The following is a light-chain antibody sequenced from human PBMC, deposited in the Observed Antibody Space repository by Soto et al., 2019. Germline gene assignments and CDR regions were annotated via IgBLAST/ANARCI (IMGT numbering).Light chain of an antibody. J-gene: IGKJ1*01. V-gene: IGKV1-17*01. CDR3: LHHVSYPWT. CDR2: AAS. Sequence: DIQMTQSPSSLSASVGDRVTITCRASLGIRNDLGWYQHKPGKAPKRLIYAASRLQSGVPSRFSGSESRTEFTLTIGGLQPEDFETYFCLHHVSYPWTFGLGTNVYIK. CDR1: LGIRND.